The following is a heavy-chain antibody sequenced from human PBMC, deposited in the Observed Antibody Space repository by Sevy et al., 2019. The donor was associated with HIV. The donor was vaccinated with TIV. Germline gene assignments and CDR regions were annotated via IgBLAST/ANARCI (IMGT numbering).Heavy chain of an antibody. CDR2: IYYSGST. CDR3: ARHTTVTTFSYDY. Sequence: SEILSLTCTVSGGSVSSGSYYWSWIRQPPGKGLEWIGYIYYSGSTNYNPSLMSRVTISVDTSKNQFSLKLSSVTAADTAVYYCARHTTVTTFSYDYWGQGTLVTVSS. D-gene: IGHD4-17*01. J-gene: IGHJ4*02. CDR1: GGSVSSGSYY. V-gene: IGHV4-61*01.